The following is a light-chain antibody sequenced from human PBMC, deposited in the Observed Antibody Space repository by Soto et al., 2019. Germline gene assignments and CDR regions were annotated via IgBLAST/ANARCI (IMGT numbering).Light chain of an antibody. J-gene: IGKJ4*01. CDR2: KAS. CDR1: QSITYW. CDR3: QHYSSYPIA. Sequence: DIQMTQSPSTLSASVGDRVTITCRASQSITYWLAWYQQKPGKAPNLLIYKASTLASGVPSRFSGSGSGTDFTLTISRLQADDVASYYCQHYSSYPIAFGGGTKVEIK. V-gene: IGKV1-5*03.